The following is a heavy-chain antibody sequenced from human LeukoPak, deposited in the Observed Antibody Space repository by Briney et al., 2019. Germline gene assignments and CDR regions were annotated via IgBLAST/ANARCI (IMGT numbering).Heavy chain of an antibody. CDR1: GFTFSDYY. J-gene: IGHJ4*02. CDR2: ISSSSNNI. Sequence: GGSLRLSCAASGFTFSDYYMTWIRQAPGKGLEWVSYISSSSNNIHYANSVRGRFTISRDNAKNSVCLQMNSLRAEDTAVYYCARESSGWHKFDYWGQGTLVTVSS. CDR3: ARESSGWHKFDY. V-gene: IGHV3-11*04. D-gene: IGHD6-19*01.